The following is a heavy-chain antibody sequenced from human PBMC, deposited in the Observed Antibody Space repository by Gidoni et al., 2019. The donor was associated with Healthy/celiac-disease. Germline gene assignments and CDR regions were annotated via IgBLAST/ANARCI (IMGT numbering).Heavy chain of an antibody. J-gene: IGHJ4*02. CDR3: ARDSGGYLAIDY. CDR1: GRSIRSYY. Sequence: QVQLQDSAPGLATPSHTLSLTCTVPGRSIRSYYWRWIRQPAGQGLEWIGRIYTSGSTNYTPTLKRRVTMSVDTSKHQFALKLSSVTAADAAVYYGARDSGGYLAIDYWGQGTLVTVSS. V-gene: IGHV4-4*07. CDR2: IYTSGST. D-gene: IGHD1-26*01.